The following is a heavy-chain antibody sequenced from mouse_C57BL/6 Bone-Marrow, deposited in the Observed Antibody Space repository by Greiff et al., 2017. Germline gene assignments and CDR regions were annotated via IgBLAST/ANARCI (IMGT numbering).Heavy chain of an antibody. CDR3: ARSSIYGVDY. CDR1: GYTFTSYG. D-gene: IGHD1-1*01. V-gene: IGHV1-81*01. J-gene: IGHJ4*01. Sequence: QVQLQQSGAELARPGASVKLSCKASGYTFTSYGISWVKQRTGQGLEWIGEIYPRSGNTYYNEKFKGKATLTADTSSSTAYMELRSLTSEDSAVYLCARSSIYGVDYWGQGTSVTVSS. CDR2: IYPRSGNT.